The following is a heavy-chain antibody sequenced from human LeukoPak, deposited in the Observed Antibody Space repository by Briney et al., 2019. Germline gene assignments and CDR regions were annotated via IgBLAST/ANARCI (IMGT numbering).Heavy chain of an antibody. V-gene: IGHV3-30-3*02. D-gene: IGHD4-17*01. J-gene: IGHJ4*02. CDR2: ISYDGSNK. CDR3: AKHKENYGDSCLDDY. Sequence: PEGSLRLSCAASGFTFSSYAMHWVRQAPGKGLEWVAVISYDGSNKYYADSVKGRFTISKDNSRNTLYLQMNSLRAEDRAIYYCAKHKENYGDSCLDDYWGQGTLVTVSS. CDR1: GFTFSSYA.